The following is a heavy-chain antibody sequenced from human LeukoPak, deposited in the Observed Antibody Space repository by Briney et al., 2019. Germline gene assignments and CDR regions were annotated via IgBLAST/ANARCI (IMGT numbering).Heavy chain of an antibody. CDR1: GYTFTRIG. CDR3: AALSVDYYDSTEPAYFDY. V-gene: IGHV1-18*04. D-gene: IGHD3-22*01. Sequence: ASVKVSCKAAGYTFTRIGFNWVRQAPGQGLEWMGWISAYNGKTNYAQNLQGRVTMTTDTSTNTAYMELRSLRTDDTAVYYCAALSVDYYDSTEPAYFDYWGQGTLVTVSS. CDR2: ISAYNGKT. J-gene: IGHJ4*02.